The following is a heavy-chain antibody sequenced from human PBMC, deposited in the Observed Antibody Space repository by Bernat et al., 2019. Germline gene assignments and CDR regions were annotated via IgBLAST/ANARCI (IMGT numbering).Heavy chain of an antibody. CDR3: ARVQGDGSGY. V-gene: IGHV1-3*01. CDR1: GYSFSSYA. Sequence: QVQLVQSGAEVKKPGASVKVSCKASGYSFSSYAIHWVRQAPGQRLEWMGWINDGNGNTKYSQKFQGRVTITRDTSASTAYMELSSLRSEDTAVYYCARVQGDGSGYWGQGTLVTVSS. CDR2: INDGNGNT. J-gene: IGHJ4*02. D-gene: IGHD2-2*03.